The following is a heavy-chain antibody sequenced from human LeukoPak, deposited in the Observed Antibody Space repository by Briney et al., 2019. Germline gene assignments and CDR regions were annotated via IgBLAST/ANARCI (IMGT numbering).Heavy chain of an antibody. D-gene: IGHD3-22*01. V-gene: IGHV3-11*01. CDR1: GCTFSDYY. CDR3: ARDGLRNYYDSSGYFYDY. J-gene: IGHJ4*02. Sequence: GGSLRLSCAASGCTFSDYYMSWIRQAPGKGLEWVSYISSSGSIISYADSVKGRFTISRDNAKNSLYLQMNSLRAEDTAVYYCARDGLRNYYDSSGYFYDYWGQGTLVTLSS. CDR2: ISSSGSII.